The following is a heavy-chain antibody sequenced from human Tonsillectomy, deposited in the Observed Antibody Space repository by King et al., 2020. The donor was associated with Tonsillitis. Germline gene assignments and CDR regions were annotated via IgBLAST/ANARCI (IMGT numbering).Heavy chain of an antibody. V-gene: IGHV4-4*02. Sequence: QLQESGPGLVKPSGTLSLTCAVSGGSISSSNWWSWVRQPPGKGLEWIGEIYHSGSTNYNPSLKRRVTISVDKSKNQFSLKLSSVTAADTAVYYCARGYSSGWATSPEIDYWGQGTLVTVSS. D-gene: IGHD6-19*01. CDR1: GGSISSSNW. CDR3: ARGYSSGWATSPEIDY. CDR2: IYHSGST. J-gene: IGHJ4*02.